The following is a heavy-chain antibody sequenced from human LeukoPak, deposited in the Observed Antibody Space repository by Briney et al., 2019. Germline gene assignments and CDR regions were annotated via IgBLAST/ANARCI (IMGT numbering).Heavy chain of an antibody. D-gene: IGHD6-19*01. CDR1: GFIFSNYH. J-gene: IGHJ4*02. CDR2: INIDGTST. Sequence: GGSLRLSCGASGFIFSNYHMHWVRQVPGKGLVCVSRINIDGTSTSYADSVKGRFIISRDNAKNALYLQMNSLRAEDTAVYYCVRGSSGWYGIDYWGQGVLVNVSS. V-gene: IGHV3-74*01. CDR3: VRGSSGWYGIDY.